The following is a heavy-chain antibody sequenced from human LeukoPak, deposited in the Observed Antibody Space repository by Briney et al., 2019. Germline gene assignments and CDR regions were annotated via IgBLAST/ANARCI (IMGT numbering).Heavy chain of an antibody. J-gene: IGHJ6*02. CDR3: PRFGVDYDRDV. Sequence: SETLSLTCLVSGGSLSGHYCTWIRQPPGGGLEWVGQIHYTGKPDYNPSLKRRITIPVDTSKNQVSLQVSSVTAADSAIYYCPRFGVDYDRDVWGHGTTVTVFS. CDR1: GGSLSGHY. D-gene: IGHD3-16*01. V-gene: IGHV4-59*11. CDR2: IHYTGKP.